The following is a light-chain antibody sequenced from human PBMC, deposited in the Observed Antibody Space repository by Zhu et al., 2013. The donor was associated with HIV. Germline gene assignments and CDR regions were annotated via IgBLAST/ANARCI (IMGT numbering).Light chain of an antibody. CDR3: QQYGSSILVT. CDR1: QTVASNY. CDR2: GVF. V-gene: IGKV3-20*01. J-gene: IGKJ4*01. Sequence: IVLTQSPVTLSLSPGERATLSCRASQTVASNYLAWYQQKPGQAPRLLIYGVFNRASGIPDRFSGSGSGTDFTLTISSLEPEDFAVYYCQQYGSSILVTFGGGTKVEIK.